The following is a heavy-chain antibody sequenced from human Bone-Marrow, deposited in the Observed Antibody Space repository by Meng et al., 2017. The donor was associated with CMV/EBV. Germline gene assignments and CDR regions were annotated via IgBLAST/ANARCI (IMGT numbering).Heavy chain of an antibody. CDR3: ARDRARTGFDY. J-gene: IGHJ4*02. V-gene: IGHV3-30*19. CDR1: GSAVTDYY. CDR2: ISYDGSNK. D-gene: IGHD1-14*01. Sequence: QVQVVQSGAEVKKPRATEKVSCKASGSAVTDYYIDWVRQAPGKGLEWVAVISYDGSNKYYAASVKGRFTISRDNSKNTLYLQMNSLRAEDTAVYYCARDRARTGFDYWGQGTLVTVSS.